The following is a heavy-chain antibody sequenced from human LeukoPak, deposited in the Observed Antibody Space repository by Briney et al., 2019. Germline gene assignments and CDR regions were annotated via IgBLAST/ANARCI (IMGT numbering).Heavy chain of an antibody. J-gene: IGHJ5*02. CDR2: IYASGST. D-gene: IGHD3-3*01. V-gene: IGHV4-61*02. CDR1: GGSISSGSHY. Sequence: SETLSLTCTVSGGSISSGSHYWNWIRQPAGKGLEWIGRIYASGSTNYNPSLKSRVTISEDTSNNQFSLKVNSVTAADTAVYYCAGSDFLEWPYSFDPWGQGTLVTVSS. CDR3: AGSDFLEWPYSFDP.